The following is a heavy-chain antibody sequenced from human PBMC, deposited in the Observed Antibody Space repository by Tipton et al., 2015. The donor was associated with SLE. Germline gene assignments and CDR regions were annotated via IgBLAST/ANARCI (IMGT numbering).Heavy chain of an antibody. J-gene: IGHJ4*02. Sequence: LSLTCAASGFIFSDHYMDWVRQAPGKGLEWVGRTRNKVNSHTTEYAASVKGRFTISRDDSENSLYLQMNSLKTEDTAVYFCVASGYDYRYFDYWGQGILVTVSS. CDR2: TRNKVNSHTT. CDR3: VASGYDYRYFDY. V-gene: IGHV3-72*01. D-gene: IGHD5-12*01. CDR1: GFIFSDHY.